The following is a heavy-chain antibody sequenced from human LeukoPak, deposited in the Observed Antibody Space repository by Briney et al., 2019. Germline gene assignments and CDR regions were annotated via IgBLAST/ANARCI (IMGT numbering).Heavy chain of an antibody. Sequence: GGSLRLSCAASGFTFSNYWMSWVRQAPGKGLEWVSSISSSSSYIYYADSVKGRFTISRDNAKNSVYLQMNSLGAEDTAVYYCARVSRGKWELLGAHDYWGQGTLVTVSS. CDR1: GFTFSNYW. V-gene: IGHV3-21*01. CDR3: ARVSRGKWELLGAHDY. D-gene: IGHD1-26*01. J-gene: IGHJ4*02. CDR2: ISSSSSYI.